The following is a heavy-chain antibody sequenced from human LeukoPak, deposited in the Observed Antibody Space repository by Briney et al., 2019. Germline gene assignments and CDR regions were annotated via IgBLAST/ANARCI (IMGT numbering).Heavy chain of an antibody. J-gene: IGHJ4*02. V-gene: IGHV3-23*01. Sequence: PGGSLRLSCAASGFTFTNYAMSWVRQAPGKGLEWVSGISSSGGSTYYTDSVKGRFTISRDTSKNTLYLQMNSLRAEDTAVYYCARRGGAAAGSDFDYWGQGTLVTVSS. CDR3: ARRGGAAAGSDFDY. D-gene: IGHD6-13*01. CDR2: ISSSGGST. CDR1: GFTFTNYA.